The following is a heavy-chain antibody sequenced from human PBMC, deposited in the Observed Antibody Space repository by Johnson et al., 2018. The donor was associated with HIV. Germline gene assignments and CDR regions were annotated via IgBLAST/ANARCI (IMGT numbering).Heavy chain of an antibody. D-gene: IGHD1-26*01. J-gene: IGHJ3*02. CDR1: GFTVSSNY. V-gene: IGHV3-53*01. Sequence: VLLVESGGGLIQPGGSLRLSCAASGFTVSSNYMSWVRQAPGKGLEWVSVIYSGGSTYYADSVKGRFTISRDNSKNTLYLQMSSLRAEDTAVYYCATGDGIVGGSDAFDRWGQGTMVTVSS. CDR2: IYSGGST. CDR3: ATGDGIVGGSDAFDR.